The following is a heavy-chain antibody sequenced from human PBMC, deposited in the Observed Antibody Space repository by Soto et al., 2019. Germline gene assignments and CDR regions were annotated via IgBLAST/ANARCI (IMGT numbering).Heavy chain of an antibody. Sequence: QVQLVQSGAEVKKPGAPVKVSCKASGYSFTRHDINWVRQAPGQGLEWMGWINPSSGNTGYAQRFLGRLTMTTDTSTSTAYMELSGLKSEDTAIYYCAREAILFSGVIVFYGMDVWGQGTTVTVPS. CDR2: INPSSGNT. CDR1: GYSFTRHD. D-gene: IGHD3-3*01. J-gene: IGHJ6*02. V-gene: IGHV1-8*01. CDR3: AREAILFSGVIVFYGMDV.